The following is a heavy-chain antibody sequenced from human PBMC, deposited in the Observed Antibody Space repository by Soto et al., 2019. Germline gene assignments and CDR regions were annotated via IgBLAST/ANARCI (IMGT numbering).Heavy chain of an antibody. CDR1: GGSISSYY. V-gene: IGHV4-59*01. CDR3: ARVLTTAYYFDY. J-gene: IGHJ4*02. Sequence: EILSLTCTVSGGSISSYYWSWIRQPPGKGLEWIGYIYYSGSTNYNPSLKSRVTISVDTSKNQFSLKLSSVTAADTAVYYCARVLTTAYYFDYWGQGTLVTVSS. D-gene: IGHD4-17*01. CDR2: IYYSGST.